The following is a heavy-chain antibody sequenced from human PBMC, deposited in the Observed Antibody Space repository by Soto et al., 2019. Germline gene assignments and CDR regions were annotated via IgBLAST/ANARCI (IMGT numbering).Heavy chain of an antibody. CDR1: GFTFSSYS. CDR2: ISGSGGST. V-gene: IGHV3-23*01. D-gene: IGHD6-13*01. CDR3: AKKVPIAAAGTTPWFDP. Sequence: GGSLRLSSAASGFTFSSYSVSWVRQAPGKGLEWVSAISGSGGSTYYADSVKGRFTISRDNSKNTLYLQMNSLRAEDTAVYYCAKKVPIAAAGTTPWFDPWGQGTLVTVSS. J-gene: IGHJ5*02.